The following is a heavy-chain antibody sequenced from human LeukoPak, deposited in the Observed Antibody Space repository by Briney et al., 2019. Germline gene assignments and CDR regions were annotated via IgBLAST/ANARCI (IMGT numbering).Heavy chain of an antibody. CDR1: GGSISSSSYY. CDR2: IYYSGST. J-gene: IGHJ4*02. D-gene: IGHD2-15*01. Sequence: PSETLSLTCTVSGGSISSSSYYWGWIRQPPGKGLEWIGSIYYSGSTYYNPSLKSRVTISVDTPKNQFSLKLSSVTAADTAVYYCARSDCSGGSCYGPIIYWGQGTLVTVSS. V-gene: IGHV4-39*01. CDR3: ARSDCSGGSCYGPIIY.